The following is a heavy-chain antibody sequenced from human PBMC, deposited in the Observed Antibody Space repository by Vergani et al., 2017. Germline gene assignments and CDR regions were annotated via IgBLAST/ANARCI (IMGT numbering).Heavy chain of an antibody. CDR1: GFTFRDSY. V-gene: IGHV3-11*01. CDR2: ISFSGSSV. D-gene: IGHD3/OR15-3a*01. Sequence: QVQLVESGGGLVKSGGSLRLSCAASGFTFRDSYMSWIRQPPGKGLEFISYISFSGSSVYYAYSVKGRFTISRDTSKNSLYLQISSPRAEDTALYYCAWSSYPVDFRMDVWGNGTTVIVSS. CDR3: AWSSYPVDFRMDV. J-gene: IGHJ6*03.